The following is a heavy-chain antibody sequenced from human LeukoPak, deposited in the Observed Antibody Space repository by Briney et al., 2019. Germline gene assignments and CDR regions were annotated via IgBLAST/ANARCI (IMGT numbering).Heavy chain of an antibody. CDR2: ITGGGSGI. Sequence: GGSLRLSCAASGFTFSNYAMSWVRQAPGKGLEWVSAITGGGSGIYYADSMKSRFTISRDNSKNTLYLQINSLRADDTAVYYCAKWGDYDVLTGYYVSDYWGQGTLVTVSS. V-gene: IGHV3-23*01. J-gene: IGHJ4*02. CDR3: AKWGDYDVLTGYYVSDY. CDR1: GFTFSNYA. D-gene: IGHD3-9*01.